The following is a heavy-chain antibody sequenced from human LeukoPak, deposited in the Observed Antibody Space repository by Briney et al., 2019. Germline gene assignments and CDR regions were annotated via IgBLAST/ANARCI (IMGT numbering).Heavy chain of an antibody. CDR2: MYTSGST. CDR1: GGSISTYY. CDR3: ARAVAGFYFDY. V-gene: IGHV4-4*07. J-gene: IGHJ4*02. D-gene: IGHD6-19*01. Sequence: TSETLSLTCAVSGGSISTYYWSWIRQPPGKGLEWIGSMYTSGSTNYNPSLKSRVTMSVDTSKNQFSLKLSSVTAADTAVYYCARAVAGFYFDYWGQGTLVTVSS.